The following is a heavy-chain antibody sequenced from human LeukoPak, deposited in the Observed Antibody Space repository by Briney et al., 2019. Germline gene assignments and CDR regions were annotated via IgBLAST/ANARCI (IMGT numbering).Heavy chain of an antibody. CDR2: IYYSGST. CDR3: ARIYDSSGYYLDY. D-gene: IGHD3-22*01. CDR1: GGSISSYY. J-gene: IGHJ4*02. Sequence: KTSETLSLTCTVSGGSISSYYWSWIRQPPGRGLEWIGYIYYSGSTNYNPSLKSRVTISVDTSKNQFSLKLSPVTAADTAVYYCARIYDSSGYYLDYWGQGTLVTVSS. V-gene: IGHV4-59*08.